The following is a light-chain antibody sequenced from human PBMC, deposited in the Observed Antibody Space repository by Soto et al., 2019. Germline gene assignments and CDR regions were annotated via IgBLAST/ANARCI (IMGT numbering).Light chain of an antibody. CDR2: CAS. J-gene: IGKJ1*01. V-gene: IGKV3-20*01. CDR1: QSVNSNN. CDR3: QQYGASPRT. Sequence: EIVLTQSPGTLSLSPGERATLSCRASQSVNSNNLALYQHKRGQAPRLLMFCASNSATNIPDRFSGSGSGTDFTLTITRLEPEDFAVYYCQQYGASPRTFGQGTKVEIK.